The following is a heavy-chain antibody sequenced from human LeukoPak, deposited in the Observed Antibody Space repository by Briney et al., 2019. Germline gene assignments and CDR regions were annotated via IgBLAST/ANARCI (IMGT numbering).Heavy chain of an antibody. Sequence: ASVRVSCKASGYTFTAFYMHWVRQAPGQGLEWMGGINPKSGGTDYGQKFQGRVSMTRDTSISTAYMELTRLKSDDTAVYYCARVADGAQSGALDIWGQGITVTVSS. CDR1: GYTFTAFY. CDR3: ARVADGAQSGALDI. D-gene: IGHD4-17*01. J-gene: IGHJ3*02. V-gene: IGHV1-2*02. CDR2: INPKSGGT.